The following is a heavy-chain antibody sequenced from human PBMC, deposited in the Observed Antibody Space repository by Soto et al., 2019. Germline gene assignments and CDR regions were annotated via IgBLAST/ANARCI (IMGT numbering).Heavy chain of an antibody. CDR1: GYTFTDYF. J-gene: IGHJ5*02. V-gene: IGHV1-2*02. CDR3: ARVTLKAGNWFDP. Sequence: ASVKVSWQASGYTFTDYFIHWVRQAPGQGFEWMGWINPNSRGTNYAQKFQGRVTMTRDTSNSTAYMELRGLRSDDTAVYYCARVTLKAGNWFDPWGQGTLVTVSS. CDR2: INPNSRGT.